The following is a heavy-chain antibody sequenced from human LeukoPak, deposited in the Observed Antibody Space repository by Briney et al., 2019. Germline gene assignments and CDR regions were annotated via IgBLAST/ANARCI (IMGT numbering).Heavy chain of an antibody. CDR2: MNPNSGNT. Sequence: ASVKVSCKASGYTFTSCDINWVRQATGQGLEWMGWMNPNSGNTGYAQKFQGRVTMTRNTSISTAYMELSRLRSDDTAVYYCARGYSYGFDYWGQGTLVTVSS. D-gene: IGHD5-18*01. CDR1: GYTFTSCD. CDR3: ARGYSYGFDY. J-gene: IGHJ4*02. V-gene: IGHV1-8*01.